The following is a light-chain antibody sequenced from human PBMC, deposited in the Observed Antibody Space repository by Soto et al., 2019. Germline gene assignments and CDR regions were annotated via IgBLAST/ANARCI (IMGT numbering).Light chain of an antibody. V-gene: IGKV3D-20*02. CDR2: AAS. CDR3: LPRSNWPT. CDR1: QSVTNSE. J-gene: IGKJ1*01. Sequence: GLTQSAGDLSLSPGERVTLSCKVSQSVTNSELAWYQQKPGQAPRLLIYAASSRATGIPDRFSGGGSGTEFTLTISSLEPEDSAVYYCLPRSNWPTSGQGTKV.